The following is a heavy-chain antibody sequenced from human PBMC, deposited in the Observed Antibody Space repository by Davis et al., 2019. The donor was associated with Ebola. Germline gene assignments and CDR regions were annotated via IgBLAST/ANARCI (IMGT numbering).Heavy chain of an antibody. CDR3: ARVGCSSTSCPSPFDY. CDR1: GGSISSGGYY. J-gene: IGHJ4*02. Sequence: PSETLSLTCTVSGGSISSGGYYWSWIRQHPGKGLEWIGYIYYSGSTYYNPSLKSRVTISVDTSKNQFSLKLSSVTAADTAVYYCARVGCSSTSCPSPFDYWGQGTLVTVSS. D-gene: IGHD2-2*01. CDR2: IYYSGST. V-gene: IGHV4-31*03.